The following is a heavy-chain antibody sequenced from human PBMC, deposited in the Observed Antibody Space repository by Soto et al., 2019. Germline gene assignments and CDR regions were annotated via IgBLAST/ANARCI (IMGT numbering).Heavy chain of an antibody. J-gene: IGHJ5*02. V-gene: IGHV4-31*01. Sequence: QVQLQESGPGLVKPSQTLSLTCTVSGGSISSVGYYWSWIRQHPGKGLEWIGYIYNSGSTHYNPSLKRPITMSVDTSKHPFSRKLSSVTVADTAVYFTARETGGTIDRWAQGNGVTVPP. D-gene: IGHD3-3*01. CDR1: GGSISSVGYY. CDR2: IYNSGST. CDR3: ARETGGTIDR.